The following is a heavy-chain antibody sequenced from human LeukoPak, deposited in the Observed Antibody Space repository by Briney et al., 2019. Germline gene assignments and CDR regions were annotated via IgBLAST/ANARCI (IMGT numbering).Heavy chain of an antibody. J-gene: IGHJ4*02. Sequence: VKPSETLSLTCTVSGGSISSYYWSWIRQRPGKGLEWIGYIYYSGSTNYNPSLKSRVTISVDTFKNQFSLKLSSVPAADTALYYCAREPCGGDCYSGSFDYWGQGTLVTVSS. CDR1: GGSISSYY. CDR2: IYYSGST. CDR3: AREPCGGDCYSGSFDY. D-gene: IGHD2-21*02. V-gene: IGHV4-59*01.